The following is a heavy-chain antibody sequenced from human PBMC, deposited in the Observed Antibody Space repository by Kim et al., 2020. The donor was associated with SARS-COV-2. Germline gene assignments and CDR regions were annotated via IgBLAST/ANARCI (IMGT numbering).Heavy chain of an antibody. V-gene: IGHV3-30-3*01. CDR1: GFTFSSYA. Sequence: GGSLRLSCAASGFTFSSYAMHWVRQAPGKGLEWVAVISYDGSNKYYADSVKGRFTISRDNSKNTLYLQMNSLRAEDTAVYYCARDNRVLLTGYQNYYYYGMDVWGQGTTVTVSS. J-gene: IGHJ6*02. CDR2: ISYDGSNK. CDR3: ARDNRVLLTGYQNYYYYGMDV. D-gene: IGHD3-9*01.